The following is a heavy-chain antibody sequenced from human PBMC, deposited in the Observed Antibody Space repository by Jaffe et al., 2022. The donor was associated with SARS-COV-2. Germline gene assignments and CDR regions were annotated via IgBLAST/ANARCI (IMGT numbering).Heavy chain of an antibody. CDR2: INTNTGSP. V-gene: IGHV7-4-1*02. D-gene: IGHD2-21*02. Sequence: QVQLVQSGSELKKPGASVKVSCKASGYTFTTYPIHWVRQAPGQGLEWMGWINTNTGSPTYGQDFSGRFVFSLDTSVSTAYLQISSLKAEDTAVYYCARAPAYCGGDCYLDYWGQGTLVTVSS. CDR3: ARAPAYCGGDCYLDY. J-gene: IGHJ4*02. CDR1: GYTFTTYP.